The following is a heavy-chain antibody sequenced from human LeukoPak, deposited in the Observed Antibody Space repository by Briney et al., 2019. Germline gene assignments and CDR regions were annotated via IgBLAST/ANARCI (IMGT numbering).Heavy chain of an antibody. CDR3: AKDDRYCSGGSCLVYFDY. Sequence: PGGSLRFSCAASGFTFNNYAMSWVRQAPGKGLEWVSSISASGGSTYYADSVKGRFTISRDNSKNTLFLQMSSLRAEDTAVFYCAKDDRYCSGGSCLVYFDYWGQGTLVTVSS. V-gene: IGHV3-23*01. CDR2: ISASGGST. D-gene: IGHD2-15*01. CDR1: GFTFNNYA. J-gene: IGHJ4*02.